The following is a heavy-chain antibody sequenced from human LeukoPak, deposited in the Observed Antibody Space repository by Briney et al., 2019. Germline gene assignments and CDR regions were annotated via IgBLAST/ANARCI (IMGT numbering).Heavy chain of an antibody. J-gene: IGHJ4*02. CDR1: GFTFSSYG. Sequence: ARSLRLSCAASGFTFSSYGMHWVRQAPGKGLEWVAVISYDGSNKYYADSVKGRFAISRDNSKNTLFLQMKSLRTEDTAVYYCAKASVVVVVARFDCWGEGTLVTVSS. CDR2: ISYDGSNK. CDR3: AKASVVVVVARFDC. D-gene: IGHD2-15*01. V-gene: IGHV3-30*18.